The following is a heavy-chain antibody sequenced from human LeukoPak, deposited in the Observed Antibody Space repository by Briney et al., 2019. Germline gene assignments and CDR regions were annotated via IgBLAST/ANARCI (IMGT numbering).Heavy chain of an antibody. CDR3: ARDASHFDSSGYFHNYYYGMDV. J-gene: IGHJ6*02. Sequence: GGSLRLSCAASGFTLSSHPMNWVRQAPGKGLERVSYIGNDGRMMYYADSVKGRFTISRDSAKNSLYLQMNSLGADDTAVYYCARDASHFDSSGYFHNYYYGMDVWGQGTTVTVSS. CDR1: GFTLSSHP. CDR2: IGNDGRMM. V-gene: IGHV3-48*03. D-gene: IGHD3-22*01.